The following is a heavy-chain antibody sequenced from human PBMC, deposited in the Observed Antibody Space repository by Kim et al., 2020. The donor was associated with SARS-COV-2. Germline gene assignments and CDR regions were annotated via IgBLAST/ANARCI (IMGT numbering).Heavy chain of an antibody. CDR1: GFTFSDYY. Sequence: GGSLRLSCAASGFTFSDYYMSWIRQAPGKGLEWVSYISSSSSYTNYADSVKGRFTISRDNAKNSLYLQMNGLRAEDTAVYYCARGGSIYRNYFDYWGQGTLVTVSS. D-gene: IGHD1-26*01. CDR2: ISSSSSYT. V-gene: IGHV3-11*06. CDR3: ARGGSIYRNYFDY. J-gene: IGHJ4*02.